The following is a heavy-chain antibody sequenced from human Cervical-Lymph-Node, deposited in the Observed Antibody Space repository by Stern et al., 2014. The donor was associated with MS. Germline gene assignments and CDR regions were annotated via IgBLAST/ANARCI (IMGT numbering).Heavy chain of an antibody. CDR2: IYPGDSET. CDR1: GYSFTTYW. J-gene: IGHJ5*02. Sequence: EDQLVESGAEVKKPGESLKISCKGSGYSFTTYWIGWVRQMPGEGLEWMGIIYPGDSETRYSPSFQGQVTISADKSISTVYLQWSSLKASDTAMYYCARRIKVTTYAWFDPWGQGTLVTVSS. CDR3: ARRIKVTTYAWFDP. V-gene: IGHV5-51*03. D-gene: IGHD4-17*01.